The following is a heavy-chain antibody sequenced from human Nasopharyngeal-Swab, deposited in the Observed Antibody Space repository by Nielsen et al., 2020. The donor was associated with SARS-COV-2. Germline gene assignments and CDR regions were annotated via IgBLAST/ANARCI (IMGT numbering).Heavy chain of an antibody. CDR3: ATGPDRNYEFWSGYYTPSSYYYYYMDV. V-gene: IGHV4-59*13. Sequence: PGKGLEWIGYIYYSGNTNYNPSLKSRVTISVDTSKNQFSLKLSSVTAADTAVYYCATGPDRNYEFWSGYYTPSSYYYYYMDVWGKGTTVTVSS. J-gene: IGHJ6*03. CDR2: IYYSGNT. D-gene: IGHD3-3*01.